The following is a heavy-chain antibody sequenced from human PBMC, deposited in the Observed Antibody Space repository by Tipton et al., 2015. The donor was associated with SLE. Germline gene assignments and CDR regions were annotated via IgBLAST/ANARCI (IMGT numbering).Heavy chain of an antibody. CDR1: GFTFSSYG. Sequence: SLRLSCAASGFTFSSYGMHWVRQAPGKGLEWVSAISGSGGSTYYADSVKGRSTISRDNSKNTLYLQMNSLRAEDTAVYYCAKDISSSPGAFDIWGQGTMVTVSS. V-gene: IGHV3-23*01. D-gene: IGHD6-13*01. J-gene: IGHJ3*02. CDR3: AKDISSSPGAFDI. CDR2: ISGSGGST.